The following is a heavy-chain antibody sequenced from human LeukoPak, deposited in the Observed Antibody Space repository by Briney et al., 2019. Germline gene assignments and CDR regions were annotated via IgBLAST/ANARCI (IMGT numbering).Heavy chain of an antibody. CDR1: GYTFTSYG. Sequence: ASVKVSCKASGYTFTSYGISWMRQAPGQGLEWMGWISAYNGNTNYAQKLQGRVTMTTDTSTSTAYMELRSLRSDDTAVYYCARAPPLAAADNWFDPWGQGTLVTVSS. D-gene: IGHD6-13*01. CDR3: ARAPPLAAADNWFDP. J-gene: IGHJ5*02. V-gene: IGHV1-18*01. CDR2: ISAYNGNT.